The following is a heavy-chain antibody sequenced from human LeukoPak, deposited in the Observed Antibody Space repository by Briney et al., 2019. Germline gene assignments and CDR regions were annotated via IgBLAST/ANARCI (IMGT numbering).Heavy chain of an antibody. Sequence: SETLSLTCAVYGGSFSGYYWSWIRQPPGKGLEWIGEINHSGSTNYNPSLKSRVTISVDTSKNQFSLKLSSVTAAGTAVYYCARSPIYDYAGSGYWGQGTLVTVSP. CDR3: ARSPIYDYAGSGY. CDR2: INHSGST. J-gene: IGHJ4*02. V-gene: IGHV4-34*01. CDR1: GGSFSGYY. D-gene: IGHD3-16*01.